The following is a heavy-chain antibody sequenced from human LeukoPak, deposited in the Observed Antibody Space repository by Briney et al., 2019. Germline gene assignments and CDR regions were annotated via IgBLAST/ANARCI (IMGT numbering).Heavy chain of an antibody. Sequence: SETLSLTCAVSGYSITSSSWWGWIRQPPGKGLEWIGYIYHSGTTYYNPSLQSRVTMSVDTSKNQFSLRLSSVTAVDTAVYYCARKENVYYYFDYWGQGTLVTVSS. D-gene: IGHD3-10*01. CDR2: IYHSGTT. J-gene: IGHJ4*02. CDR1: GYSITSSSW. CDR3: ARKENVYYYFDY. V-gene: IGHV4-28*01.